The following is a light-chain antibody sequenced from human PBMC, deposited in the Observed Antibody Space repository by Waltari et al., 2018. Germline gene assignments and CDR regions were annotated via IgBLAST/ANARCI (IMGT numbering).Light chain of an antibody. CDR3: GSYTAGSALYV. CDR1: ISDIGSYEY. J-gene: IGLJ1*01. V-gene: IGLV2-14*03. CDR2: DVT. Sequence: QSAPSQPASVSGSPGQSITISCTGAISDIGSYEYLSWYQQHPGRVPRLIIFDVTKRPSGVSSRFSGSKSANTASLTISGLQAEDEADYYCGSYTAGSALYVLGTGT.